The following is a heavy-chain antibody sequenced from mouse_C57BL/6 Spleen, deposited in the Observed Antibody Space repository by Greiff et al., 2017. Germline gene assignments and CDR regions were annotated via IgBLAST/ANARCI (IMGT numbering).Heavy chain of an antibody. CDR2: IDPETGGT. Sequence: QVQLQQSGAELVRPGASVTLSCKASGYTFTDYEMHWVKQTPVHGLEWIGAIDPETGGTAYNQKFKGKAILTADKSSSTAYMELRSLSSEDSAVYYCTSGYFYYGSSFDYWGQGTTLTVSS. CDR3: TSGYFYYGSSFDY. CDR1: GYTFTDYE. V-gene: IGHV1-15*01. D-gene: IGHD1-1*01. J-gene: IGHJ2*01.